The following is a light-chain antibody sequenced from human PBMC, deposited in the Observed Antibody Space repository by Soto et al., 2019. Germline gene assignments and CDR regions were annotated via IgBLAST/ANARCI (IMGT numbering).Light chain of an antibody. CDR2: GAS. CDR3: QQYGGSPWT. V-gene: IGKV3-20*01. Sequence: EIVLTQSPGTLSLSPGERATLSCRASQSVSSGSLAWYQQIPGQSPRLLIFGASSRATGIPDRFSGSGSGTDFTLTISRLEPEDFAVYYCQQYGGSPWTFGQGTKVEIK. J-gene: IGKJ1*01. CDR1: QSVSSGS.